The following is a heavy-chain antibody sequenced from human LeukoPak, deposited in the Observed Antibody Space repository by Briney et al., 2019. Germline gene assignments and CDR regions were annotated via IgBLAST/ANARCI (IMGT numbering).Heavy chain of an antibody. D-gene: IGHD3-22*01. CDR1: GGSISSSSYY. CDR2: IYYSGST. J-gene: IGHJ4*02. CDR3: VIPSGYYPSY. Sequence: SETLSLTCTVSGGSISSSSYYWGWIRQPPGKGLEWIGSIYYSGSTYYNPSLKSRVTISVDTSKNQFSLKLSSVTAADTAVYYCVIPSGYYPSYWGQGILVTVSS. V-gene: IGHV4-39*01.